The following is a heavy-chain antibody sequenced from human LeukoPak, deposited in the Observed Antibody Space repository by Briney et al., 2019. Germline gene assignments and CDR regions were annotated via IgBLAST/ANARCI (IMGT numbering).Heavy chain of an antibody. CDR2: ISGSGGST. CDR1: GFTFSSYA. CDR3: ARSTNFYSSGWYEDY. J-gene: IGHJ4*02. D-gene: IGHD6-19*01. V-gene: IGHV3-23*01. Sequence: GGSLRLSCAASGFTFSSYAMSWVRQAPGKGLEWVSAISGSGGSTYYADSVKGRFTISRDNSKNTLYLQMNSLRAVDTAVYYCARSTNFYSSGWYEDYWGQGTLVTVSS.